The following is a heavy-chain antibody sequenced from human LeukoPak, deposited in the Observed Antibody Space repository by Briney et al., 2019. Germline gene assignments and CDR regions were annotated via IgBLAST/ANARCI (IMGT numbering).Heavy chain of an antibody. J-gene: IGHJ4*02. Sequence: GSLRLSCAASGITFSNYAINWVRQAPGKGLEWVSAISGGGDGTYYADSVKGQFTISRDNSKSTLYLQMNSLTAEDTAIYYCAILPPSTKLDYWGQGTLVTVSS. CDR2: ISGGGDGT. V-gene: IGHV3-23*01. CDR1: GITFSNYA. D-gene: IGHD2/OR15-2a*01. CDR3: AILPPSTKLDY.